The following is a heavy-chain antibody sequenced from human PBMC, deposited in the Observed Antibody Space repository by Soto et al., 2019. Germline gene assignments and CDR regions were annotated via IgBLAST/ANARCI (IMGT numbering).Heavy chain of an antibody. CDR1: GYSFTNFP. D-gene: IGHD2-21*01. V-gene: IGHV1-3*04. J-gene: IGHJ3*02. Sequence: QAQLVQSGAEVKKPGASVKVSCKASGYSFTNFPLHWVRQTPGQSLEWMAWINTGTGRTQYSEKLQGRVTVTTDTSATTVYMVLRGLRSEDTAVYYCAREGILSVIHPWGDAFDIWGQGTTVTVSS. CDR2: INTGTGRT. CDR3: AREGILSVIHPWGDAFDI.